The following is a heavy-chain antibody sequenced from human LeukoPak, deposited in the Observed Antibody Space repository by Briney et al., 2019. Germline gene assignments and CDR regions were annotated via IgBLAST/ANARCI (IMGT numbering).Heavy chain of an antibody. CDR3: APTAEAYTSWWKV. D-gene: IGHD3-16*01. Sequence: GASVKVSCKASGYKFTDDYMHWVRQAPGQGLEFMGWINPDSGFTNYAQKFKGRVTMTRDTSISTAYLEVRSLTSEDTAVYYCAPTAEAYTSWWKVWGQGTLVTVSS. CDR2: INPDSGFT. J-gene: IGHJ4*02. V-gene: IGHV1-2*02. CDR1: GYKFTDDY.